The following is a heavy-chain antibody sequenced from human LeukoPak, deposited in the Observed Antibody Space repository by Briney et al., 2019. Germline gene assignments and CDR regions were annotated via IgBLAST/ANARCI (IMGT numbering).Heavy chain of an antibody. D-gene: IGHD3-22*01. CDR1: GGSISNYY. J-gene: IGHJ4*02. CDR3: ARMSSYYDTSGYYQSLDY. V-gene: IGHV4-4*07. Sequence: PSETLSLTCTVSGGSISNYYWSWIRQPAGKGLEWIGRIYASGSTNYNLSLQSRVTISVDRSKNQFSLKLSSVTAADTAVCCCARMSSYYDTSGYYQSLDYWGQGTLVTVSS. CDR2: IYASGST.